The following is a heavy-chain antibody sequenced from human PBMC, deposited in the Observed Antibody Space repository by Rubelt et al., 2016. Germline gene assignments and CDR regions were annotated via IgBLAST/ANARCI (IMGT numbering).Heavy chain of an antibody. CDR1: GFTFRSYG. Sequence: EVQLVESGGGLVQPGGSLRLSCGTSGFTFRSYGMSWVRQAPGQGLEWVSAISGSGGRTYYADSVKGRFHVSRDNSKNTLYLQMNSLRAEDTAVYFCASWFFRVDYWGQGTLVTVSS. J-gene: IGHJ4*02. V-gene: IGHV3-23*04. CDR3: ASWFFRVDY. D-gene: IGHD3-10*01. CDR2: ISGSGGRT.